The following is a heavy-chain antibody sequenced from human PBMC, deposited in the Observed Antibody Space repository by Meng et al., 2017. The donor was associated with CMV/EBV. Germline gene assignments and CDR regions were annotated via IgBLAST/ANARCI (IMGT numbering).Heavy chain of an antibody. CDR3: ARQLRLGELSPFDY. V-gene: IGHV1-69*12. CDR1: GGTFRSYA. D-gene: IGHD3-16*02. CDR2: IIPIFGTA. Sequence: VQVVKSGVEGKKPGASAKVSWKASGGTFRSYASSWVRQAPGQGLEWMGGIIPIFGTANYAQKFQGRVTITADESTSTAYMELSSLRSEDTAVYYCARQLRLGELSPFDYWGQGTLVTVSS. J-gene: IGHJ4*02.